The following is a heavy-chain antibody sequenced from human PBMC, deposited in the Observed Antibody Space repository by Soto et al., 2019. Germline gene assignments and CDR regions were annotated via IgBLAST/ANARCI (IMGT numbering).Heavy chain of an antibody. D-gene: IGHD3-10*01. CDR1: GFTFGYYA. J-gene: IGHJ3*02. Sequence: PGGSLILSCTASGFTFGYYAMSWFRQAPGKGLEWLGFIRSKTYGGTTEYATSVKGRFTISRDDSKSIAYLQMNSLKAEDTAVYYCTRGDYYGSRETDAFNIWGQGTMVTVSS. CDR3: TRGDYYGSRETDAFNI. V-gene: IGHV3-49*03. CDR2: IRSKTYGGTT.